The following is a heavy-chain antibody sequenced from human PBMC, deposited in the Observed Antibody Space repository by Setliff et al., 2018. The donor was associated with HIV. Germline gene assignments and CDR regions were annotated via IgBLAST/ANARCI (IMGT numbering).Heavy chain of an antibody. CDR3: ARLTTTYYYDSSAYYHPV. CDR2: IYYSGST. J-gene: IGHJ4*02. Sequence: SETLSLTCTVSGGSISSIDYYWSWIRQPPGKGLEWIGYIYYSGSTYYNPSLKSRVTISVDTSKNQFSLKLSSVTAADTAVFYCARLTTTYYYDSSAYYHPVWGQGTLVTVSS. CDR1: GGSISSIDYY. D-gene: IGHD3-22*01. V-gene: IGHV4-30-4*08.